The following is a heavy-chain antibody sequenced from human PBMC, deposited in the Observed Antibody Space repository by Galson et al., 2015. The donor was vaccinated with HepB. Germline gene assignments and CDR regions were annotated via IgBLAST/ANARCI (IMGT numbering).Heavy chain of an antibody. CDR2: INHSGST. CDR3: ARHPPRDWNYPDYYYYYGMDV. D-gene: IGHD1-7*01. CDR1: GGSFSGYY. Sequence: ETLSLTCAVCGGSFSGYYWSWIRQPPGKGLEWIGEINHSGSTNYNPSLKSRVTISVDTSKNQFSLKLSSVTATDTAVYYCARHPPRDWNYPDYYYYYGMDVWGQGTTVTVSS. V-gene: IGHV4-34*01. J-gene: IGHJ6*02.